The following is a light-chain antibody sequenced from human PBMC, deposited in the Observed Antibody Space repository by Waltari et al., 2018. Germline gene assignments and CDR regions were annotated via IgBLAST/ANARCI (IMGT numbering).Light chain of an antibody. Sequence: DIQMTQSPSSLSASVGDRVNMTCRASQTISRYLIWYRQKPGKPPNLLIYAASNLHTGVPSRFSGSGSGTDFTLTISEIQPDDFATYYCQQSYNSPITFGQGTRLEIQ. CDR1: QTISRY. V-gene: IGKV1-39*01. CDR2: AAS. J-gene: IGKJ5*01. CDR3: QQSYNSPIT.